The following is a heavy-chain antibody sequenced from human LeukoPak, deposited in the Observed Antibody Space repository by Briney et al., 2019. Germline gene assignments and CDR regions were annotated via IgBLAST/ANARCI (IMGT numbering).Heavy chain of an antibody. CDR3: ARDFEYSSSYFDFDY. J-gene: IGHJ4*02. CDR2: ISAYNGNT. D-gene: IGHD6-6*01. Sequence: EASVKVSCKASGYTFTSYGISWVRQAPGQGLEGMGWISAYNGNTNYAQKLQGRVTMTTDTSTSTAYMELRSLRSDDTAVYYCARDFEYSSSYFDFDYWGQGTLVTVSS. V-gene: IGHV1-18*01. CDR1: GYTFTSYG.